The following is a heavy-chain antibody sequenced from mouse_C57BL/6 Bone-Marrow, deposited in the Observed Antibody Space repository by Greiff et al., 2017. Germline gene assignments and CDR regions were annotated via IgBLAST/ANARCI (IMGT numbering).Heavy chain of an antibody. CDR2: FYPGSGSI. CDR3: ARHSLYYYGSRGYYAMDY. D-gene: IGHD1-1*01. V-gene: IGHV1-62-2*01. CDR1: GYTFTEYT. Sequence: VQLQQSGAELVKPGASVKLSCKASGYTFTEYTIHWVKQRSGQGLEWIGWFYPGSGSIKYNEKFKDKATLTADKSSSPVYMEFSRLTSEDSAVYFCARHSLYYYGSRGYYAMDYWGQGTSVTVAS. J-gene: IGHJ4*01.